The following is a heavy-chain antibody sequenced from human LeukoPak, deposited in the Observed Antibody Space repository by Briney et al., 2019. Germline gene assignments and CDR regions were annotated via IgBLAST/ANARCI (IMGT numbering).Heavy chain of an antibody. Sequence: GGSLRLSCAASGFTFSSYAMSWVRQAPGKGLEWISYISSTGSAIYYADSVKGRFTISRDNADNSLFLQINSLRAEDTAVYYYARSGGEYSASASYWGQGTLVTVSS. CDR2: ISSTGSAI. D-gene: IGHD5-12*01. V-gene: IGHV3-48*04. CDR3: ARSGGEYSASASY. CDR1: GFTFSSYA. J-gene: IGHJ4*02.